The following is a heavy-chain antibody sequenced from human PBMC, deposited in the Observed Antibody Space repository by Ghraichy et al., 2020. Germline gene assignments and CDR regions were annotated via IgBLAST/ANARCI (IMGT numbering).Heavy chain of an antibody. D-gene: IGHD2-15*01. CDR3: ARGQVVVPSTRDFDF. CDR1: GFTFDDFA. CDR2: ISGDSDST. J-gene: IGHJ4*01. Sequence: GGSLRLSCAASGFTFDDFAMHWVRQPPGKGLEWISLISGDSDSTYYADSVKGRFTISRDNSKKSLYLQMNRLRTEDTAFYYCARGQVVVPSTRDFDFWGHGTLVTVSS. V-gene: IGHV3-43*02.